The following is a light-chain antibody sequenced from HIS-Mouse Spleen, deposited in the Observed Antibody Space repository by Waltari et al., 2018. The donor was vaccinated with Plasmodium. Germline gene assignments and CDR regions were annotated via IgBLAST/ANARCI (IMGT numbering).Light chain of an antibody. Sequence: SYELTQPLSVSVALGQPARITCGGNNLGRKNVHWYQQKPGQAPVLVIYRDSNRPSGIPERFSGSNSGNTATLTISRAQAGDEADYYCQVWDSSTVFGGGTKLTVL. V-gene: IGLV3-9*01. CDR3: QVWDSSTV. CDR2: RDS. J-gene: IGLJ3*02. CDR1: NLGRKN.